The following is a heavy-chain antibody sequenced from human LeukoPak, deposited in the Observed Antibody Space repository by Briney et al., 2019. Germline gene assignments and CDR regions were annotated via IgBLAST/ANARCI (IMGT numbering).Heavy chain of an antibody. Sequence: GGSLRLSCAASGFTFSDYYMSWIRQAPGKGLEWVSYISSSGSTIYYADSVKGRFTISRDNAKNSLYLQMNSLRAEDTAVYSCARDGSTYYDFWSGYYTGFSFDYWGQGTLVTVSS. CDR2: ISSSGSTI. J-gene: IGHJ4*02. CDR3: ARDGSTYYDFWSGYYTGFSFDY. D-gene: IGHD3-3*01. V-gene: IGHV3-11*01. CDR1: GFTFSDYY.